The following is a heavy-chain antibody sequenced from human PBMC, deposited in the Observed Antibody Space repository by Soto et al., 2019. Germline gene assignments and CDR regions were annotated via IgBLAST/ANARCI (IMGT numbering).Heavy chain of an antibody. D-gene: IGHD6-6*01. V-gene: IGHV3-9*01. CDR1: GFTFDDYA. CDR2: ISWNSGSI. J-gene: IGHJ4*02. Sequence: EVQLVESGGGLVQPGRSLRLSCAASGFTFDDYAMHWVRQAPGKGLEWVAGISWNSGSIGYADSVKGRFTISRDNAKNSLYLQMNSLRAEDTALYYCAKDRKPYSSSSGYWCQGTLVTVSS. CDR3: AKDRKPYSSSSGY.